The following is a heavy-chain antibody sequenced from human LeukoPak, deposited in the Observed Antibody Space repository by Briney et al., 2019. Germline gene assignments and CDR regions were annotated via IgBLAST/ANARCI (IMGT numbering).Heavy chain of an antibody. CDR1: GFTFSSYG. CDR2: ISYDGSNK. Sequence: GGSLRLSCAASGFTFSSYGMHWVRQAPGKGLEWVAVISYDGSNKYYADSVKGRFAISRDNSKNTLYLQMNSLRAEDTAVYYRANEPGDYRGYWGQGTLVTVSS. V-gene: IGHV3-30*18. CDR3: ANEPGDYRGY. J-gene: IGHJ4*02.